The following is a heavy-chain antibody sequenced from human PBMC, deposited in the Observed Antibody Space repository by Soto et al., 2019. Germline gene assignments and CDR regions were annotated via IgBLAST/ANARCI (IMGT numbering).Heavy chain of an antibody. V-gene: IGHV1-69*01. CDR2: IIPVSGTA. J-gene: IGHJ4*02. CDR3: ARADYYANSAYGWGRGDY. Sequence: QVQLVQAGAAVKKPGSSVKVSCTASGGPFSNYAISWVRQSPAQGLEWMAGIIPVSGTANYAQKFLCRVTITADESTSTVYMELTSLRSDDTAVYYCARADYYANSAYGWGRGDYWGQGTLVTVSS. D-gene: IGHD3-22*01. CDR1: GGPFSNYA.